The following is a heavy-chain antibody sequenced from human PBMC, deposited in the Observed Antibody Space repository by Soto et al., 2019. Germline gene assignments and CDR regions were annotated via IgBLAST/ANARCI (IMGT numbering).Heavy chain of an antibody. CDR1: GFTFSSYW. CDR3: ARDNDFWSGYYIDY. J-gene: IGHJ4*02. Sequence: GESLKISCAASGFTFSSYWMSWVRQAPGKGLEWVANIKQDGSEKYYVDSVKGRFTISRDNAKNSLYLQMNSLRAEDTAVYYCARDNDFWSGYYIDYWGQGTLFTVSS. CDR2: IKQDGSEK. V-gene: IGHV3-7*03. D-gene: IGHD3-3*01.